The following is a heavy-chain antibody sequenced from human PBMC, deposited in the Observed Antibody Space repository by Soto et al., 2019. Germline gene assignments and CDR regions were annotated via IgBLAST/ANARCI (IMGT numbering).Heavy chain of an antibody. J-gene: IGHJ6*04. CDR3: ASKTDSIPSGGDV. V-gene: IGHV3-53*04. CDR2: IYSGGDT. CDR1: GFAVRHNY. D-gene: IGHD3-10*01. Sequence: EVQLVESGGGLVQPGGSLRLSCTASGFAVRHNYMTWVRQAPGKGLEWVSLIYSGGDTAYADSVKGRFTISRHTSQNTLYLQMNSLRVEDTAVYYCASKTDSIPSGGDVWGKGTAVTVSS.